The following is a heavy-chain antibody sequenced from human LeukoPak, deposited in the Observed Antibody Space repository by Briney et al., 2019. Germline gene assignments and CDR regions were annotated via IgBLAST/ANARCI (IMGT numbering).Heavy chain of an antibody. Sequence: PSETLSLTCTVSGGSFSPYYWSWIRQSPGKGLEWIGYISHSGNIKYSPSLKSRVTISLDTSKNQFSLKLSSVTAADTAVYYCARGPGASLDYWGQGTLVTVSS. V-gene: IGHV4-59*12. CDR1: GGSFSPYY. J-gene: IGHJ4*02. D-gene: IGHD1-26*01. CDR3: ARGPGASLDY. CDR2: ISHSGNI.